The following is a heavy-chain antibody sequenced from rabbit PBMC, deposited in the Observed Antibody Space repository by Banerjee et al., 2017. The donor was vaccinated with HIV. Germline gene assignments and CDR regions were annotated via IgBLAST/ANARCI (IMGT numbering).Heavy chain of an antibody. CDR2: INTSSGST. V-gene: IGHV1S45*01. CDR1: GFTITSNYY. CDR3: ARDLAGAIGWNFNL. Sequence: QEQLEESGGGLVQPEGSLALTCKASGFTITSNYYMCWVRQAPGKGLEWIACINTSSGSTVYATWAKGRFTISRTSSTTVSLQMTSLTAADTATYFCARDLAGAIGWNFNLWGPGTLVTVS. D-gene: IGHD4-1*01. J-gene: IGHJ4*01.